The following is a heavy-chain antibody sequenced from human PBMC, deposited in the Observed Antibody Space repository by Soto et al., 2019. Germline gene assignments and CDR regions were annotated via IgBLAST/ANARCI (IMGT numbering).Heavy chain of an antibody. J-gene: IGHJ4*02. CDR1: GFSLSTSGVG. Sequence: QITLKESGPTLVKPTQTLTLTCTFSGFSLSTSGVGVGWIRQPPGKALEWLALIYWDDDKRYSPSLKSRLTITKDTSKNQVVLTMTIMDPVNTATYYCAHSGGEGIYFDNWGQGTLVTVSS. V-gene: IGHV2-5*02. D-gene: IGHD3-16*01. CDR2: IYWDDDK. CDR3: AHSGGEGIYFDN.